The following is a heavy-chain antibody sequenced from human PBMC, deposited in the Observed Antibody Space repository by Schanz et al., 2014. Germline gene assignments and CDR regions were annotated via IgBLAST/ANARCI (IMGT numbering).Heavy chain of an antibody. D-gene: IGHD6-19*01. Sequence: EVQLLESGGGLVQPGGSLRLSCTVSGFTVNNYAMNWVRQAPGRGLEWVSGITRQGTTYYGDFVRGRFSISRDLSSNTLYLQMNSLRADDSAIYYCAKDHPSSGWPAFDVWGQGTLVTVSS. V-gene: IGHV3-23*01. CDR1: GFTVNNYA. CDR2: ITRQGTT. CDR3: AKDHPSSGWPAFDV. J-gene: IGHJ4*02.